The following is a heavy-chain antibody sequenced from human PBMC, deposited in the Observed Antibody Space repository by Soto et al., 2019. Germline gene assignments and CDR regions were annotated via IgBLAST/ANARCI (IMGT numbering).Heavy chain of an antibody. J-gene: IGHJ6*02. CDR3: AHSRGYNGYEGPPLYEMDV. Sequence: QITLKESGPTLVKPTQTLTLTCTCSGFSVKTSGVGVGWIRQPPGKTLEWLALIYWNDFKRYTPSLESWLTITKDTAKNQVVLTETNVDPADTATYYCAHSRGYNGYEGPPLYEMDVWGQGTTVTVSS. V-gene: IGHV2-5*01. D-gene: IGHD5-12*01. CDR1: GFSVKTSGVG. CDR2: IYWNDFK.